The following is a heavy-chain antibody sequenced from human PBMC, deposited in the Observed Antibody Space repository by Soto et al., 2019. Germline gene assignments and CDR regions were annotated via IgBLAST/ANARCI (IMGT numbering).Heavy chain of an antibody. J-gene: IGHJ6*02. CDR3: ARDNRDCSSFNCYNPGRVFGLDV. CDR1: GFTFNNYN. V-gene: IGHV3-30-3*01. Sequence: GGSLRLAXAASGFTFNNYNLHWVRQATGNSLESVAVISFDGTTDYYADSVKGRFTVSRDNSKNTLSLQMDSLRPEDTAVYYCARDNRDCSSFNCYNPGRVFGLDVWGQGTTVTVSS. D-gene: IGHD2-2*02. CDR2: ISFDGTTD.